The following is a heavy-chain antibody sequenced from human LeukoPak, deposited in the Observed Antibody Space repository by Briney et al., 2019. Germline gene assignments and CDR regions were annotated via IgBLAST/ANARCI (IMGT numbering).Heavy chain of an antibody. CDR3: ARPAIAAAANNNYYYYGMDV. J-gene: IGHJ6*02. V-gene: IGHV4-39*01. CDR2: IYYSGST. D-gene: IGHD6-13*01. CDR1: GGSISSSSYY. Sequence: SETLSLTCTVSGGSISSSSYYWGWIRQPPGTGLEWIGSIYYSGSTYYNPSLKSRVTISVDTSKNQFSLKLSSVTAADTAVYYCARPAIAAAANNNYYYYGMDVWGQGTTVTVSS.